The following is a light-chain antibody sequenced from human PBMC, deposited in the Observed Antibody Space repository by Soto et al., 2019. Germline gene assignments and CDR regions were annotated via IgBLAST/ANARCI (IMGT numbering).Light chain of an antibody. CDR3: LQHKSYPIT. J-gene: IGKJ5*01. CDR2: TAS. V-gene: IGKV1-17*03. CDR1: QAINNY. Sequence: DIQMTQSPSSVSASVGDRVTITCRASQAINNYLAWFQQKPGKVPKRLIYTASSLQSGVPSRFSGSGSGTEFTLTISSLQPEDSATYYCLQHKSYPITFGQGTRLEI.